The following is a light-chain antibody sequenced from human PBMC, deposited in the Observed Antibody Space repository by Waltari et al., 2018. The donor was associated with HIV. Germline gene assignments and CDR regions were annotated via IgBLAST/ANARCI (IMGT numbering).Light chain of an antibody. J-gene: IGKJ2*01. CDR2: SAS. V-gene: IGKV3-15*01. CDR3: QQYNNWPYT. CDR1: QGFNIK. Sequence: EILMTHSPDTLSVSPGETATLSCRARQGFNIKLAWYQQKPGQAPRLLIYSASTRATGIPARFSGSGAGTEFTLTITSLQSEDFTIYYCQQYNNWPYTFGQGTKLEI.